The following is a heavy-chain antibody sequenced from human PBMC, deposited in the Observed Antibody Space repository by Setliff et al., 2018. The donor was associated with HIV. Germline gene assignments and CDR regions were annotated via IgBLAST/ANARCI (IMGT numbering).Heavy chain of an antibody. V-gene: IGHV3-20*04. J-gene: IGHJ6*02. Sequence: GGSLSPSCVASGFKFDDYGMTWVRQVPGKGLEWVSGMNWNGGSTTYADSVKGRFTISRDNAKNSLYLQMDSLRADDTALYYCARVLLGGVYYYYAMDVWGQGTTVTVSS. D-gene: IGHD2-15*01. CDR1: GFKFDDYG. CDR3: ARVLLGGVYYYYAMDV. CDR2: MNWNGGST.